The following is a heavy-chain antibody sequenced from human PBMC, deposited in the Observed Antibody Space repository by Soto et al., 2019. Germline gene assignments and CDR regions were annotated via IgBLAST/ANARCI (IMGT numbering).Heavy chain of an antibody. Sequence: ASVKVSCKASGYTFSDYYIHWVRQAPGQWLEWMGWLNPNSGGTKYAPKFQGGVTMTRDTSITTAYMELSRLRSGDTAVYYCAREPATAKPEGVDFWGQGTLVTVSS. D-gene: IGHD1-1*01. CDR1: GYTFSDYY. CDR3: AREPATAKPEGVDF. CDR2: LNPNSGGT. V-gene: IGHV1-2*02. J-gene: IGHJ4*02.